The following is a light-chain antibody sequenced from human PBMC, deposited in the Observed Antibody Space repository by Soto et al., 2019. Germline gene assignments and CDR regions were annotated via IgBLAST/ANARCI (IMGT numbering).Light chain of an antibody. Sequence: AIQMTQSPSSLSASVGDRVTITCRASQGIRGELGWYQQKAGKAPNLLISAASRLQSGVPSRFSGRGSGTDFTLTISSLQPEDFATYYCLQDYDYPRTFGQGTKVDIK. CDR2: AAS. J-gene: IGKJ1*01. CDR1: QGIRGE. V-gene: IGKV1-6*01. CDR3: LQDYDYPRT.